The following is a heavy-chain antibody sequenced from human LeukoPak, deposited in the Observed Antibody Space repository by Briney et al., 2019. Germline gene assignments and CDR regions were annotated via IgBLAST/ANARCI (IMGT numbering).Heavy chain of an antibody. Sequence: PSETLSLTCTVSGGSISSSSYHWSWIRQPPGKGLEWIGYIYYSGSTNYNPSLKSRVTISVDTSKNQFSLKLSSVTAADTAVYYCASALTGAYYYMDVWGKGTTVTVSS. CDR3: ASALTGAYYYMDV. D-gene: IGHD2-8*02. V-gene: IGHV4-61*01. J-gene: IGHJ6*03. CDR1: GGSISSSSYH. CDR2: IYYSGST.